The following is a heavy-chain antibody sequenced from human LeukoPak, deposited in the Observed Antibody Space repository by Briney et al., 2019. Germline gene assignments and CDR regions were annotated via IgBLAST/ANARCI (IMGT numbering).Heavy chain of an antibody. Sequence: GGSLRLSCAASGFTFTNYWMNWLRQAPGKGLEWVAVISYDGSNKYYADSVKGRFTISRDNSKNTLYLQMNSLRAEDTAVYYCAKDSGQRRVTTFDYWGQGTLVTVSS. CDR2: ISYDGSNK. CDR3: AKDSGQRRVTTFDY. CDR1: GFTFTNYW. V-gene: IGHV3-30*18. D-gene: IGHD4-17*01. J-gene: IGHJ4*02.